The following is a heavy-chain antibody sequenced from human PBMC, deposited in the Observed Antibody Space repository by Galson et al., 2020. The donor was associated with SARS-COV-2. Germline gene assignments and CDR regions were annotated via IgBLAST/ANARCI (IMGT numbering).Heavy chain of an antibody. J-gene: IGHJ4*02. CDR1: GFTFSSYT. CDR3: ARGIGSYYNHFDY. V-gene: IGHV3-30-3*01. Sequence: GGSLRLSCAASGFTFSSYTMHWVRQAPGKGLEWVAVISYDGSNKYYADSVKGRFTISRDNSKNTLYLQMNSLRAEDTAVYYCARGIGSYYNHFDYWGQGTLVTVSS. D-gene: IGHD1-26*01. CDR2: ISYDGSNK.